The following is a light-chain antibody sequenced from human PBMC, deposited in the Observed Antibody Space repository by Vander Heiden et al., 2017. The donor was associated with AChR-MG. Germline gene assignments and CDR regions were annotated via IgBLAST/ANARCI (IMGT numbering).Light chain of an antibody. CDR3: CSYAGSYTLV. J-gene: IGLJ2*01. Sequence: QSALTQPRSVSGPPGQSVTISCTGTNSDVGGYNDGSWNQQHPGKAPKVMIYDVNKRPSGVPDRFSGSKSGNTASLTISGLQAEDEADYYCCSYAGSYTLVFGGGTKLTGL. CDR1: NSDVGGYND. CDR2: DVN. V-gene: IGLV2-11*01.